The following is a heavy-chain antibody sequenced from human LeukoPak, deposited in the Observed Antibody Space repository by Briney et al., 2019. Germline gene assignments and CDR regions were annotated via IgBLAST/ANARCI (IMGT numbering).Heavy chain of an antibody. J-gene: IGHJ5*02. CDR3: AVNQVDGTGIFDP. CDR1: GYTFTGYY. CDR2: INPNSGGT. Sequence: EASVKVSCKASGYTFTGYYMHWVRQAPGQGLEWMGWINPNSGGTNYAQKFQGRVTMTRDTSIVTAYMELGRLGSDDTAVYYCAVNQVDGTGIFDPWGQGTRVTVSS. D-gene: IGHD1-14*01. V-gene: IGHV1-2*02.